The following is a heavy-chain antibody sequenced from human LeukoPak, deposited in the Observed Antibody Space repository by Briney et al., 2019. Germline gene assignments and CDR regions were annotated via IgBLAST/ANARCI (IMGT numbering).Heavy chain of an antibody. CDR1: GCSISSGDYY. CDR2: IYYSGST. V-gene: IGHV4-30-4*08. D-gene: IGHD2/OR15-2a*01. Sequence: SQTLSLTCTVSGCSISSGDYYWGWIRQPPGKGLEWIGYIYYSGSTYYNPSLKSRVTISVDTSKNQYSLKLSSVTAADTAGYYCARLISRRVEGARFDYWGQGTLVTVSS. J-gene: IGHJ4*02. CDR3: ARLISRRVEGARFDY.